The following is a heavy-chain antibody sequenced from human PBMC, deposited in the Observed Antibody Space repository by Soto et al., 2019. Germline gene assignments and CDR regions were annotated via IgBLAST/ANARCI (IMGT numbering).Heavy chain of an antibody. CDR2: IYYSGST. D-gene: IGHD5-18*01. CDR1: GGSISSSSYY. CDR3: ARRGIQQTFDY. J-gene: IGHJ4*02. V-gene: IGHV4-39*01. Sequence: QLQLQESGPGLVKPSETLSLTCTVSGGSISSSSYYWGWIRQPPGKGLEWIGSIYYSGSTYYNPSLKSRVTISVDTSKNQFSLKLSSVTAADTAVYYCARRGIQQTFDYWGQGTLVTVSS.